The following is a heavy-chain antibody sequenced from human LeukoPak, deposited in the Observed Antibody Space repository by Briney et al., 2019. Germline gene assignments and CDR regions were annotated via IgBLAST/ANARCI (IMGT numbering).Heavy chain of an antibody. J-gene: IGHJ4*02. CDR3: VRSSFAGYDF. D-gene: IGHD3-10*01. V-gene: IGHV3-7*01. CDR1: GFTFSSYS. CDR2: IKGDDSER. Sequence: GGSLRLSCAASGFTFSSYSMTWVRQAPGKGLEWVANIKGDDSERNYLDSVKGRFSISRDNAKNSLSLQMNSLRTEDTAVYYCVRSSFAGYDFWGQGALVTVSS.